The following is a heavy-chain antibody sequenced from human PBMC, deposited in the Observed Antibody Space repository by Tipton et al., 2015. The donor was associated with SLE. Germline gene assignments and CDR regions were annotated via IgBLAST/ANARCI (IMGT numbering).Heavy chain of an antibody. D-gene: IGHD3-22*01. CDR1: GASISTYY. V-gene: IGHV4-59*07. CDR3: ARWDIFHDCRCNCDY. CDR2: VYDIDFT. J-gene: IGHJ4*02. Sequence: TLSLTCTVSGASISTYYWSWIRQPPGKGLEWIGNVYDIDFTKYNPSHKSRVTISLDTSNNQFSLNLCSVTAADTAVYYCARWDIFHDCRCNCDYGGQGTLVSASP.